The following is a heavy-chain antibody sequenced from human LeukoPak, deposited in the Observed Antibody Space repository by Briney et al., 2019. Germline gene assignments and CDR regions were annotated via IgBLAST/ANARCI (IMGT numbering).Heavy chain of an antibody. CDR3: ARAVGVAAAGYLY. D-gene: IGHD6-13*01. Sequence: SETLSLTCTVSGGSISSSTYNWGWVRQPPGKGLEWIGSISYSGSTYYTPSLKSRVTISVDTSKNQFSLELRSVTAADTAVYYCARAVGVAAAGYLYWGQGTLVTVSS. V-gene: IGHV4-39*01. CDR2: ISYSGST. J-gene: IGHJ4*02. CDR1: GGSISSSTYN.